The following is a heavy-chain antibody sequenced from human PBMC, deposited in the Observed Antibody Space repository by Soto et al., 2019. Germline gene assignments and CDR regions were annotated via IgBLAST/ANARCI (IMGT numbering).Heavy chain of an antibody. J-gene: IGHJ4*02. CDR3: ARVTTFYDIMTSSYALNYFDY. CDR1: GFSVTSNY. CDR2: IYSGGNT. D-gene: IGHD3-9*01. Sequence: VQLVESGGTLVQPGGSLRLSCAASGFSVTSNYMTWVRQAPGKGLECVSVIYSGGNTYYPDSVKARFTICSDNSKNALFLQMNNLRAEDTAVYYCARVTTFYDIMTSSYALNYFDYWGQGTRVTVSS. V-gene: IGHV3-53*01.